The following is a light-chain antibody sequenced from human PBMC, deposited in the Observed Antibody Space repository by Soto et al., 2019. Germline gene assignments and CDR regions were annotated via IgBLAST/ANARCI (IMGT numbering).Light chain of an antibody. Sequence: QSVLTQPPSLSATPGQRVNISCSVSFSNIGDNAVNWYQQLPGAAPKLLIYLNDQRPSGVPDRFSGSKSGTSAFLAISGLQSEDEADYYCAAWDDSLNALFGTGTKVTV. J-gene: IGLJ1*01. CDR3: AAWDDSLNAL. CDR1: FSNIGDNA. V-gene: IGLV1-44*01. CDR2: LND.